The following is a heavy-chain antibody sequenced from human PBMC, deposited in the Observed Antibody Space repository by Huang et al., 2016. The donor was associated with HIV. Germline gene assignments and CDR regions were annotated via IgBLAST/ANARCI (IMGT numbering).Heavy chain of an antibody. CDR2: ISVYNDNK. V-gene: IGHV1-18*01. J-gene: IGHJ6*03. D-gene: IGHD5-18*01. Sequence: QVQLVQSGAEVKKPGASVKGSCKASGYTFRSFGISWVRRAPGQGLEWVGWISVYNDNKKFAQKSQASLTMTTDTSASTAYMELRSLRSDDTAVYYCARGGGIQLWLLGYYYMDVWGNGTTVTVSS. CDR1: GYTFRSFG. CDR3: ARGGGIQLWLLGYYYMDV.